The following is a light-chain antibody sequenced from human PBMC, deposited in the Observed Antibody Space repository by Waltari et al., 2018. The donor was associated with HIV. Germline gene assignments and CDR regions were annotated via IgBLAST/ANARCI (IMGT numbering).Light chain of an antibody. V-gene: IGLV1-40*01. Sequence: SVLTQPPSLSGAPGQWVTLPCTGSSNIGSGYDVLWLQQLHATAPNLPFHGSHNRPSGAPDRFSGSKSGASASLAIAGLQAEDESDYYCQSYDNSVSDSVVFGGGTKVTVL. J-gene: IGLJ3*02. CDR2: GSH. CDR1: SSNIGSGYD. CDR3: QSYDNSVSDSVV.